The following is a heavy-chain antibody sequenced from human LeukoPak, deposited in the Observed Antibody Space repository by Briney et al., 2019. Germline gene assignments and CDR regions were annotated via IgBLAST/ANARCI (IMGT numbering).Heavy chain of an antibody. J-gene: IGHJ4*02. Sequence: GGSLRLSCAASGFTFSSYSMNWVRQAPGKGLEWVSSISSSSSYIYYADSVRGRFTISRDKAKNSLYLQMNSLRAEDTAVYYCAKGGPSRITMVRGVIPYFDYWGQGTLVTVSS. CDR1: GFTFSSYS. CDR3: AKGGPSRITMVRGVIPYFDY. CDR2: ISSSSSYI. D-gene: IGHD3-10*01. V-gene: IGHV3-21*01.